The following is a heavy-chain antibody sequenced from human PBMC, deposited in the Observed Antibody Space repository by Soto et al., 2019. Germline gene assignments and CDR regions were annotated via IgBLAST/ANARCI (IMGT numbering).Heavy chain of an antibody. CDR3: ARDGLSGSGGSGSYFSLNYYGMDV. Sequence: ASVKVSCKASGYTFTSYYMHWVRQAPGQGLEWMGIINPSGGSTSYAQKFQGRVTMTRDTSTSTVYMELSSLRSEDTAVYYCARDGLSGSGGSGSYFSLNYYGMDVWGQGTTVTVSS. D-gene: IGHD3-10*01. CDR2: INPSGGST. J-gene: IGHJ6*02. V-gene: IGHV1-46*03. CDR1: GYTFTSYY.